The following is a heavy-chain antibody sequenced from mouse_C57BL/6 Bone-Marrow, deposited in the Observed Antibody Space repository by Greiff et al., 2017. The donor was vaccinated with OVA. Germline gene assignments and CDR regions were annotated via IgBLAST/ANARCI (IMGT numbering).Heavy chain of an antibody. J-gene: IGHJ1*03. CDR1: CSTFPLSL. Sequence: LQLVESVADLAQPGSSVQLSCKASCSTFPLSLLPWVKQRPCPVLSWLGYINPSSGYTKYNQKFKDKATLTADKSSSTAYMQLSSLTYEDSAVYDCARHYGSSHWYFDVWGTGTTVTVSS. V-gene: IGHV1-7*01. CDR2: INPSSGYT. D-gene: IGHD1-1*01. CDR3: ARHYGSSHWYFDV.